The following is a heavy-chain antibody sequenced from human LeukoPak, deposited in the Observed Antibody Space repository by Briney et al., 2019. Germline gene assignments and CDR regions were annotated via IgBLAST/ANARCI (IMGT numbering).Heavy chain of an antibody. Sequence: SETLSLTCTVSGGSIRSSSHYWGWIRQPPGEGLEWIGIIYHSGTTYYNASLKSRVTISVDTSKNQFSLKVTSVTAADTAVYYCARAVGYYFDSSGPSKAFDYWGQGTLVTVSS. D-gene: IGHD3-22*01. CDR1: GGSIRSSSHY. CDR2: IYHSGTT. CDR3: ARAVGYYFDSSGPSKAFDY. J-gene: IGHJ4*02. V-gene: IGHV4-39*07.